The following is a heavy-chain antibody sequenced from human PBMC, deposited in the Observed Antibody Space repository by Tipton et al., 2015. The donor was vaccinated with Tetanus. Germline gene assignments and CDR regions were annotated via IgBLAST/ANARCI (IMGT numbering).Heavy chain of an antibody. CDR2: INPSGCST. CDR3: ARGPTATTAHYYYGMDV. Sequence: QVQLVQSGAEVKKPGASVEVSCKASGYTFTSYYMHWVRQAPGQGLEWMGIINPSGCSTSYAQKFQGRVTMTRDTSTSTGYMELSSLRSEEPAVYYCARGPTATTAHYYYGMDVGGQGTTVTVSS. D-gene: IGHD4-11*01. V-gene: IGHV1-46*01. CDR1: GYTFTSYY. J-gene: IGHJ6*02.